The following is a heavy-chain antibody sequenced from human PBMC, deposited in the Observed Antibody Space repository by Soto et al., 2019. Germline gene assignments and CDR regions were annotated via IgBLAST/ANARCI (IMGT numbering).Heavy chain of an antibody. CDR2: IYSGGST. Sequence: GGSLRLSCAASGFTVSSNYMSWVRQAPGKGLEWVSVIYSGGSTYYAAAVKDGFIISRDNSKNTLLLQMNSLRTEDTALYYCARGNGNSSSFDYWGQGTLVTVSS. V-gene: IGHV3-53*01. D-gene: IGHD6-6*01. J-gene: IGHJ4*02. CDR1: GFTVSSNY. CDR3: ARGNGNSSSFDY.